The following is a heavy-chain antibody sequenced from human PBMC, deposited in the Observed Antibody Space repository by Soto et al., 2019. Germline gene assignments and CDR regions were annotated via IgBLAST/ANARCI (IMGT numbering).Heavy chain of an antibody. V-gene: IGHV3-21*01. J-gene: IGHJ4*02. D-gene: IGHD6-13*01. CDR1: GFTFSSYS. CDR3: AGYPIAAAVTFDY. CDR2: ISSSSSYI. Sequence: PGGSLRLSCAASGFTFSSYSMNWVRQAPGKGLEWVSSISSSSSYIYYADSVKGRFTISRDNAKNSLYLQMNSLRAEDTAVYYCAGYPIAAAVTFDYWGKGTLVTFSS.